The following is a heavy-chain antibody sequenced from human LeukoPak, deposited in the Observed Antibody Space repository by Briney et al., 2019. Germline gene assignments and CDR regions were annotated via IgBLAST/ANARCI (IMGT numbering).Heavy chain of an antibody. D-gene: IGHD6-13*01. CDR3: AKGRQQLVWAPPHFDY. J-gene: IGHJ4*02. Sequence: HPGGSLRLSCAASGFTFDDYAMHWVRQAPGKGLEWVSGISWNSGSIGYADSVKGRFTISRDNAKNSLYLQMNSLRAEDTALYYCAKGRQQLVWAPPHFDYWGQGTLVTVSS. CDR2: ISWNSGSI. V-gene: IGHV3-9*01. CDR1: GFTFDDYA.